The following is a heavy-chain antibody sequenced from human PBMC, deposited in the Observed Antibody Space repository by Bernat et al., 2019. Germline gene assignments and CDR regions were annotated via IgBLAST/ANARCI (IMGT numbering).Heavy chain of an antibody. CDR2: ISYDGSNK. V-gene: IGHV3-30*03. J-gene: IGHJ4*02. Sequence: QVQLVESGGGVVQPGRSLRLSCAASGFTFSSYGMHWVRQAPGKGLEWVAVISYDGSNKYYADSVKGRFTISRDNSKNTLYLQMNSLRAEDTAVYYCVRNMVRGVIRPDYWGQGTLVTVSS. CDR3: VRNMVRGVIRPDY. CDR1: GFTFSSYG. D-gene: IGHD3-10*01.